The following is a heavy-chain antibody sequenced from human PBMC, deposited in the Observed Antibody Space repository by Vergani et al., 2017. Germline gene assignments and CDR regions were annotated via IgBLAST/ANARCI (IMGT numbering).Heavy chain of an antibody. CDR2: ISGSGGST. CDR1: GFTFSSYA. Sequence: EVQLVESGGGLVQPGGSLRLSCAASGFTFSSYAMSWVRQAPGKGLEWVSAISGSGGSTYYADSVKGRFTISRDNSKNTLYLQMNSLRAEDTAVYYCAKVTYSYGSFYYYYYYMDVWGKGTTVTVSS. V-gene: IGHV3-23*04. D-gene: IGHD5-18*01. J-gene: IGHJ6*03. CDR3: AKVTYSYGSFYYYYYYMDV.